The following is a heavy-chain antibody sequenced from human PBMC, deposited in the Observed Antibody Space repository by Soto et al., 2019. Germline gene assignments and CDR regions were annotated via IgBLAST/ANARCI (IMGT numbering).Heavy chain of an antibody. D-gene: IGHD3-22*01. CDR2: ITGNGGT. Sequence: LRLSCAASGFTFSIYAMSWVRQAPGKGLEWVSTITGNGGTSYADFVRGRFTISRDNSKNTLYLQMNSLRAEDTAVYYCAKDAPGSGWLSDYWGQGTLVTVSS. V-gene: IGHV3-23*01. CDR1: GFTFSIYA. CDR3: AKDAPGSGWLSDY. J-gene: IGHJ4*02.